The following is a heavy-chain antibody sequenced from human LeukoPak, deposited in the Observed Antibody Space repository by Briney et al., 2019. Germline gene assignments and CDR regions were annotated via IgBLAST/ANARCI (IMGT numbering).Heavy chain of an antibody. CDR3: ARCSAFDYGMDV. D-gene: IGHD3-10*02. CDR1: GGSISSGNW. Sequence: SETLSLTYAVSGGSISSGNWWSWIRQPPGKGLEWIGEIYHSGSTNYNPSLKSRVTISVDTSKNQFSLKLSSVTAADTAVYYCARCSAFDYGMDVWGQGTTVTVSS. J-gene: IGHJ6*02. V-gene: IGHV4-4*02. CDR2: IYHSGST.